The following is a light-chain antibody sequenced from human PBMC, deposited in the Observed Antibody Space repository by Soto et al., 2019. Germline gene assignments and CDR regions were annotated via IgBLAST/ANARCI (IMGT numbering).Light chain of an antibody. J-gene: IGKJ1*01. Sequence: EIVMTQSPATLSVSPGERATLSCRASQSVSSNLAWYQQKPGQAPRLLIYGASTRASGIPARFSGSGSGTEFTLTSISMQSEDFAVYYCQQYNNWPPCTFGEGTKVEFK. V-gene: IGKV3-15*01. CDR1: QSVSSN. CDR2: GAS. CDR3: QQYNNWPPCT.